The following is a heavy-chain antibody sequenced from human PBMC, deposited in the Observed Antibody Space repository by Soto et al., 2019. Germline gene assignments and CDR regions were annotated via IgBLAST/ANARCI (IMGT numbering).Heavy chain of an antibody. CDR3: ARTLTIFGVVILDV. Sequence: ASXKVSCKASGYPFTGYYMHWVRQAPGPGLEWMGWINPNSGGTNYAQKFQGWVTMTRDTSISTAYMELSRLRSDDTAVDYCARTLTIFGVVILDVWGQGTTVTVSS. CDR1: GYPFTGYY. V-gene: IGHV1-2*04. D-gene: IGHD3-3*01. J-gene: IGHJ6*02. CDR2: INPNSGGT.